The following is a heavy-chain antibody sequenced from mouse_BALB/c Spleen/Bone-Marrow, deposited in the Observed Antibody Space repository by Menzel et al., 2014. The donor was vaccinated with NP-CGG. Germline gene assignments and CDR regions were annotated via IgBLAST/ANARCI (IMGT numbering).Heavy chain of an antibody. CDR3: ARHPYYGNYPAWFAY. CDR2: ISSGGSYT. V-gene: IGHV5-9*02. Sequence: EVKLVESGGGLVKPGGSLKLSCAASGFAFSSYDMSWVRQTPEKRLEWVATISSGGSYTYYPDSVKGRFTISRDNARNTPYLQMSSLRSEDTALYYCARHPYYGNYPAWFAYWGQGTLVTVSA. D-gene: IGHD2-10*01. CDR1: GFAFSSYD. J-gene: IGHJ3*01.